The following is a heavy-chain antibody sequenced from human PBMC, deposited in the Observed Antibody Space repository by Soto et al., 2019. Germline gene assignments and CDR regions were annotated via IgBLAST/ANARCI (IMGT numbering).Heavy chain of an antibody. Sequence: EVQLVESGGGLVQPGRSLRLSCAASGFTFDDYAMHWVRQAPGKGLEWVSGISWNSGSIGYADSVKGRFTISRDNAKNSQYLQMNSLIAEDTALYYCAKDMIDTIFGRGGFDYWGQGTLVTVSS. V-gene: IGHV3-9*01. CDR2: ISWNSGSI. CDR3: AKDMIDTIFGRGGFDY. CDR1: GFTFDDYA. D-gene: IGHD3-3*01. J-gene: IGHJ4*02.